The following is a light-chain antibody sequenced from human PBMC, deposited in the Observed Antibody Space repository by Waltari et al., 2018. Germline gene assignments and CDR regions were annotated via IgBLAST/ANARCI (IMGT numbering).Light chain of an antibody. J-gene: IGLJ3*02. CDR1: PGSFSTTSY. CDR2: KTN. Sequence: QTVVTQEPSLSVSPGGTVTLTCALSPGSFSTTSYASWYQQTPGQPPRTLVFKTNSRFSGVPDRVSGYILGNKVALSGAGAQAEDESDYYCLVDMGSGIWVFGGGTKLTVL. V-gene: IGLV8-61*01. CDR3: LVDMGSGIWV.